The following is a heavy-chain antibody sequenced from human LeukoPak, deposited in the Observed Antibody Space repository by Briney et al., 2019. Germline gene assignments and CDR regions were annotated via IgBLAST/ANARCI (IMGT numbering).Heavy chain of an antibody. CDR1: GYTFGTHW. Sequence: GASVKVSCKPSGYTFGTHWMHWVRQAPGQGLEWMAIISPSGDFRSYAQKFQGRVTVTRDMSTRTVYMELSDLRPEDTALYYCARDYSGQWEQLTGWWIDPWGQGTLVIVSS. D-gene: IGHD1-26*01. V-gene: IGHV1-46*01. J-gene: IGHJ5*02. CDR3: ARDYSGQWEQLTGWWIDP. CDR2: ISPSGDFR.